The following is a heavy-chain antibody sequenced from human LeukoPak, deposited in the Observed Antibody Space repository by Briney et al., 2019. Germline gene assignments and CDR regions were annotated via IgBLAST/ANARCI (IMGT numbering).Heavy chain of an antibody. CDR1: GFTVSKNY. CDR3: ARDRRNHYDSSGFDY. J-gene: IGHJ4*02. Sequence: GGSLRLSCTASGFTVSKNYMSWVRQAPGKGLEWVSVLYSEGSTYYTDSAKARFTISRDNSKNTLYLQMNSLRAEDTVVYYCARDRRNHYDSSGFDYWGQGTLVTVSS. V-gene: IGHV3-66*01. D-gene: IGHD3-22*01. CDR2: LYSEGST.